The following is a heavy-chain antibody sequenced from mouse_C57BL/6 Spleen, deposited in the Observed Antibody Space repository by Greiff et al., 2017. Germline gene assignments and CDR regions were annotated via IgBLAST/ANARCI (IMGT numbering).Heavy chain of an antibody. D-gene: IGHD4-1*01. CDR3: ARGGTGYYCDY. J-gene: IGHJ2*01. V-gene: IGHV1-82*01. CDR1: GYTFTDYY. CDR2: IYPGDGDT. Sequence: VKLQQSGPELVKPGASVTISCKASGYTFTDYYMNWVKQSHGKSLEWIGRIYPGDGDTNYNGKFKGKATLTADKSSSTAYMQLGSLTSEDSAVYFCARGGTGYYCDYWGQGTTLTVSS.